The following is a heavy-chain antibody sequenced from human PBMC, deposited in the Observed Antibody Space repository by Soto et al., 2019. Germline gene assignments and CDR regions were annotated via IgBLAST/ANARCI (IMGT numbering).Heavy chain of an antibody. CDR1: GGSISSGGYS. Sequence: SETLSLTCAVSGGSISSGGYSWSWIRQPLGKGLEWIAYIYYSGSISFNPSLKSQVSISVDNSKNTLYLQMDSLRAEDTAIYYCAGRLTTAASLDYWGRGTLVTVSS. V-gene: IGHV4-61*05. CDR2: IYYSGSI. J-gene: IGHJ4*02. CDR3: AGRLTTAASLDY. D-gene: IGHD3-16*01.